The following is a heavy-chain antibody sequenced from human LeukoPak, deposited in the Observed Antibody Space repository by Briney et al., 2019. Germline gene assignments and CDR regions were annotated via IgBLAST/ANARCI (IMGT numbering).Heavy chain of an antibody. CDR3: ARGHRTNAVCHSNHGY. Sequence: ASVKVSCKASGYTFTGYYMHWVRQAPGQGLEWMGWINPNSGGTNYAQKFQGRVTMTRDTSISTAYMELSRLRSDDTAVYYCARGHRTNAVCHSNHGYWGQGTLVTVSS. V-gene: IGHV1-2*02. CDR1: GYTFTGYY. CDR2: INPNSGGT. D-gene: IGHD2-8*01. J-gene: IGHJ4*02.